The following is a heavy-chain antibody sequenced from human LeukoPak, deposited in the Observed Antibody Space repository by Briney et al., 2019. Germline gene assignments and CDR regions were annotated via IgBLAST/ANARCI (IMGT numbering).Heavy chain of an antibody. CDR2: INGDSET. CDR1: GYTFSGYY. D-gene: IGHD3-22*01. J-gene: IGHJ5*01. Sequence: GSVRVSCKASGYTFSGYYMHWVRQAPGQGLEWMGWINGDSETKYAQKFQGRVTMTRDTSINTAYMDLSGLRSDDAAVYYCARERDSSSYSPLDRWGQGSLVSVSS. V-gene: IGHV1-2*02. CDR3: ARERDSSSYSPLDR.